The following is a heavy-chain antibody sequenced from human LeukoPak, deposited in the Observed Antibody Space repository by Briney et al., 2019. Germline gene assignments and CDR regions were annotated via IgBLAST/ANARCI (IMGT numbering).Heavy chain of an antibody. J-gene: IGHJ4*02. CDR2: INHSGST. Sequence: SETLSLTCAVYGGSFSGYYWSWIRQPPGKGLEWIGEINHSGSTNYNPSLKSRVTISVDTSKNQFSLKLSTVTAADTAVYYCARAAGVLRFLEWLPLYYFDYWGQGTLVTVSS. V-gene: IGHV4-34*01. CDR3: ARAAGVLRFLEWLPLYYFDY. CDR1: GGSFSGYY. D-gene: IGHD3-3*01.